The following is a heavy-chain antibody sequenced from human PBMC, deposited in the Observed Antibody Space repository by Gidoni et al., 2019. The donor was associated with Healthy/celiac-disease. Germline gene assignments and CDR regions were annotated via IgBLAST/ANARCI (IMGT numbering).Heavy chain of an antibody. CDR1: GFTFSSYG. J-gene: IGHJ4*02. V-gene: IGHV3-30*18. CDR3: AKEGELLWFGESHFDD. CDR2: ISYDGSNK. D-gene: IGHD3-10*01. Sequence: QVQLVESGGGVVQPGRSLRLSCAASGFTFSSYGMHWVRQAPGKGLEWVAVISYDGSNKYYADSVKGRFTISRDNSKNTLYLQMNSLRAEDTAVYYCAKEGELLWFGESHFDDWGQGTLVTVSS.